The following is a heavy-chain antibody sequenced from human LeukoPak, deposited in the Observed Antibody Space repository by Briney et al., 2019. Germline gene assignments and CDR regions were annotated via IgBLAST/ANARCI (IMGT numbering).Heavy chain of an antibody. CDR1: GFTFNNYA. J-gene: IGHJ4*02. D-gene: IGHD3-22*01. Sequence: GGSLSLSCAASGFTFNNYAMTWVRQAPGKGLEWVSGISVSVSSTYYADSVKGRFTISRDNAKNSLYLQMNSLRAEDTAVYYCARGGSGYYPSTLTGWGQGTLVTVSS. CDR2: ISVSVSST. CDR3: ARGGSGYYPSTLTG. V-gene: IGHV3-23*01.